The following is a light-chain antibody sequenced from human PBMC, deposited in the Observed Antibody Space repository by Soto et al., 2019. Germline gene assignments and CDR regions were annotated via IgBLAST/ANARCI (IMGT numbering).Light chain of an antibody. CDR1: QRISRC. CDR2: DAS. Sequence: DILMTQSPSTLSASVGDSVTITCRASQRISRCLAWYQQRTGKAPKILIYDASSLHSGVSSRFSGSGSCTEFTLPISSLQPADFAVSYCQQRSNWPPSTFGQGTRLEIK. J-gene: IGKJ5*01. CDR3: QQRSNWPPST. V-gene: IGKV1-5*01.